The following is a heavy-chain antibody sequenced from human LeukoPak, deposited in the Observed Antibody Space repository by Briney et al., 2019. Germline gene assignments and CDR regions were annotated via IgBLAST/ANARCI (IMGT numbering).Heavy chain of an antibody. CDR1: GFTFSSYA. J-gene: IGHJ6*02. Sequence: GRSLRLSCAASGFTFSSYAMHWVRQAPGKGLEWVAVISYDGSNKYYADPVKGRFTISRDNSKNSLYLQMNSLRAEDTAVYYCARDHYYYGMDVWGQGTTVTVSS. CDR2: ISYDGSNK. V-gene: IGHV3-30*04. CDR3: ARDHYYYGMDV.